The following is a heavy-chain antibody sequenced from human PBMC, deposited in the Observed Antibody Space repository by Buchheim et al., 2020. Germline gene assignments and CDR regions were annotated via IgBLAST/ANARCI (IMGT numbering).Heavy chain of an antibody. CDR3: AKEYMAADGTSRGHLYNWFDP. Sequence: QVQLVESGGGVVQPGGSLRLSCGASGFSFSNYGIHWVRQAPGKGLEWVAVISYDGSNKFYGDAVKGRFTISGENSKNTLYLQMNSLKPEDTAVYYCAKEYMAADGTSRGHLYNWFDPWGQGTL. V-gene: IGHV3-30*18. CDR1: GFSFSNYG. CDR2: ISYDGSNK. D-gene: IGHD6-13*01. J-gene: IGHJ5*02.